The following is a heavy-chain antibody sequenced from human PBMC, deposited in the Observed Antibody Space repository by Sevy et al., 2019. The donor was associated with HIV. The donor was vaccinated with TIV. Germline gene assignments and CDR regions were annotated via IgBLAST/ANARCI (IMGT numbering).Heavy chain of an antibody. J-gene: IGHJ4*02. Sequence: ASVKVSCKASGGTFSSYAISWVRQAPGQGLEWMGGIIPIFGTANYAQTFQGRVTITADESTSTAYMELSSLRSEDTAVYYCARASPLLHAAAYYFDYWGQGTLVTVSS. CDR2: IIPIFGTA. D-gene: IGHD6-13*01. CDR1: GGTFSSYA. V-gene: IGHV1-69*13. CDR3: ARASPLLHAAAYYFDY.